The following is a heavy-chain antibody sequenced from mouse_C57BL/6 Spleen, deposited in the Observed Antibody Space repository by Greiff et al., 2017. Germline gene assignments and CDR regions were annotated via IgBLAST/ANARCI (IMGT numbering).Heavy chain of an antibody. CDR3: ARFEAAPFAY. CDR1: GYTFTDYN. J-gene: IGHJ3*01. Sequence: VQLKESGPELVKPGASVKIPCKASGYTFTDYNMDWVKQSHGKSLEWIGDINPNNGGTIYNQKFKGKATLTVDKSSSTAYMELRSLTSEDTAVYYCARFEAAPFAYWGQGTLVTVSA. CDR2: INPNNGGT. V-gene: IGHV1-18*01.